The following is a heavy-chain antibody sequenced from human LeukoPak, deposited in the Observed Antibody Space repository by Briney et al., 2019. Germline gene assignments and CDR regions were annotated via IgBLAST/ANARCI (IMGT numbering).Heavy chain of an antibody. CDR1: GGSISSSSDY. J-gene: IGHJ4*02. CDR3: ARRVTMVRGVIINPRWYFDY. Sequence: KSSETLSLTCTVSGGSISSSSDYWGWIRQAPGKGLEWIGSIYYHENTYYNSSLKSRVTISVDTSKNQFSLKLSSVTAADTAVYYCARRVTMVRGVIINPRWYFDYWGQGTLVTVSS. D-gene: IGHD3-10*01. V-gene: IGHV4-39*01. CDR2: IYYHENT.